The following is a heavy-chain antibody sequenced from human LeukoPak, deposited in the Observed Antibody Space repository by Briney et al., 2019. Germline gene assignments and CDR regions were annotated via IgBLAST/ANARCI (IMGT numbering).Heavy chain of an antibody. CDR2: ISYDGSNK. J-gene: IGHJ6*02. Sequence: GGSLRLSCAASGFTFSSYAMHWVRQAPGKGLEWVAVISYDGSNKYYADSVKGRFTISRDNSKNTLYLQMNSLRAEDTAVYYCARDLGAVAGNYYYGMDVWGQGTTVTVSS. CDR3: ARDLGAVAGNYYYGMDV. V-gene: IGHV3-30-3*01. CDR1: GFTFSSYA. D-gene: IGHD6-19*01.